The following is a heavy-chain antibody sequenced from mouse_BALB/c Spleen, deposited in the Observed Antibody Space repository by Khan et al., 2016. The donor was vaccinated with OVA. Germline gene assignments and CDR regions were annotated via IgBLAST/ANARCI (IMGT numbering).Heavy chain of an antibody. CDR1: GYTFINYW. D-gene: IGHD1-1*01. Sequence: VQLQQSGAELAKPGASVKMPCKASGYTFINYWILWVKQRPGQGLEWIGYINPSTGYTEYNQHFKDKATLTVDKSSSTAYMQLSNLTSEDSAVYYCARRGRRWDFDYWGQGTTLTVSS. CDR2: INPSTGYT. J-gene: IGHJ2*01. V-gene: IGHV1-7*01. CDR3: ARRGRRWDFDY.